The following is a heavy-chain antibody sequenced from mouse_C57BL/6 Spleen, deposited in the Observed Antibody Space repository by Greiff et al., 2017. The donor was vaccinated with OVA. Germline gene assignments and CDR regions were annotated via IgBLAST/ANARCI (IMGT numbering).Heavy chain of an antibody. D-gene: IGHD2-3*01. J-gene: IGHJ3*01. CDR2: IYPRDGST. Sequence: QVQLQQSGPELVKPGASVKLSCKASGYTFTSYDINWVQQRPGQGLEWIGWIYPRDGSTKYNEKVKGKATLTVDTSSSTAYMELHSLTSEDSAVYFCARSPFDGYFAYWGQGTLVTVSA. CDR1: GYTFTSYD. V-gene: IGHV1-85*01. CDR3: ARSPFDGYFAY.